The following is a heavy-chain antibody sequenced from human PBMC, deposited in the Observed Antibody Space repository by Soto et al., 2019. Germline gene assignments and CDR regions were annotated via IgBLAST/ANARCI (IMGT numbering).Heavy chain of an antibody. D-gene: IGHD3-22*01. CDR3: ARVRYDRSGFDH. V-gene: IGHV4-4*02. J-gene: IGHJ4*02. CDR2: ISHSGRT. Sequence: QVQLQESGPGLVRPSGALSVTCAVSGDSISRSHWWSWVRESPGKGLEWIGEISHSGRTNYNPSLESRVTISGDKSKNQLSLKLTSVTAADTAVYYCARVRYDRSGFDHWGQGTLVSVSS. CDR1: GDSISRSHW.